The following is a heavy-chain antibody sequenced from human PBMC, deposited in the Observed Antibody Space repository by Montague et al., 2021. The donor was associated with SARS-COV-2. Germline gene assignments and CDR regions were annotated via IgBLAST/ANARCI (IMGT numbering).Heavy chain of an antibody. J-gene: IGHJ5*02. Sequence: TRSLTCTVSGGSISSGGYYWSWIRQHPGKGLEWIGYIYYSGSTYYNPSLKSRVTISVDTSKNQFSLKLSSATAADTAVYYCARATRSIVVLNWFDPWGQGTLVTVSS. D-gene: IGHD3-22*01. CDR2: IYYSGST. CDR3: ARATRSIVVLNWFDP. CDR1: GGSISSGGYY. V-gene: IGHV4-31*03.